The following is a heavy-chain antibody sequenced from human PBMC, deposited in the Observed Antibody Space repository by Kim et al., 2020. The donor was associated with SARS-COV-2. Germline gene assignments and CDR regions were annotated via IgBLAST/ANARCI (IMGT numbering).Heavy chain of an antibody. CDR2: ISYDGSNK. V-gene: IGHV3-30-3*01. CDR1: GFTFSNYS. J-gene: IGHJ4*02. Sequence: GGSLRLSCAASGFTFSNYSMHWVRQAPGKGLEWVAVISYDGSNKYYADSVKGRFTISRDDSKNTLYLQMNSLRAEDTAVYYCARDTREDHWGQGTLVTVSS. CDR3: ARDTREDH.